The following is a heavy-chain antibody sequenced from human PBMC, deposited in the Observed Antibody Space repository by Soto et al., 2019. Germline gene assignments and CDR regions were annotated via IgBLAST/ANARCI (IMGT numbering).Heavy chain of an antibody. CDR3: ARAPVNPQVGSYYYYGLDA. CDR1: GFTFSDYS. V-gene: IGHV3-11*06. J-gene: IGHJ6*02. Sequence: GGSLRLSCAASGFTFSDYSMSWIRQAPAGGLEWVSYISDSSDYTNHADSVKGRFTISRDNAKNSLYLQMNSLRAEDTAVYHCARAPVNPQVGSYYYYGLDAWGQGTTVTVSS. D-gene: IGHD1-26*01. CDR2: ISDSSDYT.